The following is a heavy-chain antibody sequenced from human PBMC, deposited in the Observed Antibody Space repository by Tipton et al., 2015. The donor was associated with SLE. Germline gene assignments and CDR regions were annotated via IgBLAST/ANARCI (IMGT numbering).Heavy chain of an antibody. CDR2: IYYSGST. J-gene: IGHJ6*03. Sequence: TLSLTCTVSGGSISSSSYYWSWIRQPPGKGLEWIGYIYYSGSTNYNPSLQSRVTISVDTSKNQFSLKVSSGTAADTAVYYCARERTDYYGSGPPVHYYYMDVWGKGTTVTVSS. V-gene: IGHV4-61*01. D-gene: IGHD3-10*01. CDR3: ARERTDYYGSGPPVHYYYMDV. CDR1: GGSISSSSYY.